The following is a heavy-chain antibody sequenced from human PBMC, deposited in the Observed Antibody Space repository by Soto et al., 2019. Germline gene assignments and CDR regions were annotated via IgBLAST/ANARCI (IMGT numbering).Heavy chain of an antibody. V-gene: IGHV3-30*18. J-gene: IGHJ6*03. CDR1: GFTFSSYG. CDR3: AKDSGYYGSGSSSVFYYYYMDV. D-gene: IGHD3-10*01. Sequence: QVQLVESGGGVVQPGRSLRLSCAASGFTFSSYGMHWVRQAPGKGLEWGAVISYDGSNKYYADSVKGRFTISRDNSKNMLYQQMNSLRAEDKAVYYCAKDSGYYGSGSSSVFYYYYMDVWGKGTTVTVSS. CDR2: ISYDGSNK.